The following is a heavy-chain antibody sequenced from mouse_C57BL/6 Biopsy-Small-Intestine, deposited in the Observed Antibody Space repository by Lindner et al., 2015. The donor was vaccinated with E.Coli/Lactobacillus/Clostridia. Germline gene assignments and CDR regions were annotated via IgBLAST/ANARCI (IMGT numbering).Heavy chain of an antibody. CDR3: ARIPHLTHCNGDRCQPYNNYFDR. CDR1: GYSFVSYD. CDR2: MSPMSGYA. V-gene: IGHV1-81*01. D-gene: IGHD2-5*01. Sequence: SVKVSCKASGYSFVSYDINWVRQATGQGFEWMGWMSPMSGYAGYAQKFQGRVTMTRDTSITTAYMELSSLTSEDTAVYYCARIPHLTHCNGDRCQPYNNYFDRWGQGTLVTVSS. J-gene: IGHJ4*01.